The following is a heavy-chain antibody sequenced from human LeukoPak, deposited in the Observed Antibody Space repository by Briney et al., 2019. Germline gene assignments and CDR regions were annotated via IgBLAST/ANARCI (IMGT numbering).Heavy chain of an antibody. J-gene: IGHJ4*02. CDR3: AREKKLRGATDY. CDR1: GYTFTGYY. V-gene: IGHV1-2*02. Sequence: ASVKVSCKASGYTFTGYYMHWVRQAPGQGLEWRGWINPNSGGTNYAQKFQGRVTMTRDTSISTAYMELSRLRSDDTAVYYCAREKKLRGATDYWGQGTLVTVSS. CDR2: INPNSGGT. D-gene: IGHD1-26*01.